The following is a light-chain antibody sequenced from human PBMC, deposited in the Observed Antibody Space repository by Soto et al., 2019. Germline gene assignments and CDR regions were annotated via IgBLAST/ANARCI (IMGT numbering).Light chain of an antibody. V-gene: IGLV2-14*03. Sequence: QSALTQPASVSGSPGQSITISCTGTSSDVGGYNFVSWYQHHPGKAPKLMFYDVTNRPSGISNRFSGSKSGNTASLTISGLQAEDEAVYYCSSYTSTSTVVFGGGTKLTVL. CDR1: SSDVGGYNF. J-gene: IGLJ2*01. CDR3: SSYTSTSTVV. CDR2: DVT.